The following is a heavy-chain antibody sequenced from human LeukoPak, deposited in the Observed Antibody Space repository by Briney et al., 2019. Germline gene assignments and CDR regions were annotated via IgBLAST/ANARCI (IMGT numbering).Heavy chain of an antibody. CDR2: IYYSGST. CDR3: ARNDFWSGYSPYFDY. D-gene: IGHD3-3*01. Sequence: SETPSLTCTVAGGSISSYYWSWIRQPPGKGLEWIGYIYYSGSTNYNPSLKSRVTISVDTSKNQFSLKLSSVTAADTAVYYCARNDFWSGYSPYFDYWGQGTLVTVSS. CDR1: GGSISSYY. V-gene: IGHV4-59*01. J-gene: IGHJ4*02.